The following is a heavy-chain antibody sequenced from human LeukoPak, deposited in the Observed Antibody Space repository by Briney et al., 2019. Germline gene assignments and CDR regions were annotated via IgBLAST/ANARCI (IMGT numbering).Heavy chain of an antibody. V-gene: IGHV1-24*01. CDR3: AIGLSYYDFWSGRIY. CDR2: FDPEDGET. J-gene: IGHJ4*02. CDR1: GYTLTELS. D-gene: IGHD3-3*01. Sequence: GASVKVSCXVSGYTLTELSMHWVRLAPGKGLEWMGGFDPEDGETIYAQKFQGRVTMTEDTSTDTAYMELSSLRSEDTAVYYCAIGLSYYDFWSGRIYWGQGTLVTVSS.